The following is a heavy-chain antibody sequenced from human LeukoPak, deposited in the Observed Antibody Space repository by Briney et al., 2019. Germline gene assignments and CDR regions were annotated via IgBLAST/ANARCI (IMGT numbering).Heavy chain of an antibody. J-gene: IGHJ4*02. CDR3: AKGSQLGDYV. Sequence: GGSLRLSCAASGFTFSNYAMSWVRQAPGKGLEWVSATRGSGDNAYYADSVKGRFTISRDNSKNTLYLQTNSLRAEDTAVYYCAKGSQLGDYVWGQGTLVTVS. D-gene: IGHD2-2*01. CDR2: TRGSGDNA. CDR1: GFTFSNYA. V-gene: IGHV3-23*01.